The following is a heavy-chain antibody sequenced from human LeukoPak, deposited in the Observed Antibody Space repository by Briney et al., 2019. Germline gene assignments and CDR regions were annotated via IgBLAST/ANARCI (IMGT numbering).Heavy chain of an antibody. D-gene: IGHD4-23*01. CDR2: INHSGST. CDR3: ARGTPPPYYFDY. J-gene: IGHJ4*02. Sequence: SETLSLTCAVYGGSFSGYYWSWIRQPPGKGLEWIGEINHSGSTNYNPSLKSRVTISVDTSKNQFTLKLSSVTAADTAVYYCARGTPPPYYFDYWGQGTLVTVSS. CDR1: GGSFSGYY. V-gene: IGHV4-34*01.